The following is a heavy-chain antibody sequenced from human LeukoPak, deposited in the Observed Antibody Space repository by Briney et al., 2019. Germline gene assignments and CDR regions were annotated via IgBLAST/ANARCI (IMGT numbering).Heavy chain of an antibody. Sequence: GGSLRLSCAASGFTFSNYGMHWVRQAPGRGLEWVAFISYNGNQKYGDSVKGRFTISRDNSKSTLYLQMNGLRPEDTAVYYCARDPLDISRWTNAFDIWGQGTLVTVSS. V-gene: IGHV3-30*19. J-gene: IGHJ3*02. CDR3: ARDPLDISRWTNAFDI. CDR1: GFTFSNYG. D-gene: IGHD2-2*03. CDR2: ISYNGNQK.